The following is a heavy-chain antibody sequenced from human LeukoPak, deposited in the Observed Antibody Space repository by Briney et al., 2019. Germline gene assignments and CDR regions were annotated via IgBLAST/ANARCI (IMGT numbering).Heavy chain of an antibody. Sequence: SETLSLTCTVSGGSISSGSYYWSWIRQPPGKGLEWIGEINHSGSTNYNPSLKSRVTISVDTSKNQFSLKLSSVTAADTAVYYCAVTGYSSGWAFDYWGQGALVTVSS. CDR3: AVTGYSSGWAFDY. D-gene: IGHD6-19*01. J-gene: IGHJ4*02. CDR1: GGSISSGSYY. V-gene: IGHV4-39*07. CDR2: INHSGST.